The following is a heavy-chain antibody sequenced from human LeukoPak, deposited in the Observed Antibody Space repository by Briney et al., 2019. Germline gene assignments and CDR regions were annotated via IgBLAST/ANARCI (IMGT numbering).Heavy chain of an antibody. CDR1: EYTFTGYY. J-gene: IGHJ6*03. CDR3: ARALSDFWCAPMDV. CDR2: INPNSGGT. D-gene: IGHD3-3*01. Sequence: ASVKVSCKASEYTFTGYYMHWVRQAPGQGLEWMGRINPNSGGTNYAQKFQGRVTMTRDTSISTAYMELSRLRSDDTAVYYCARALSDFWCAPMDVWGKGTTVTVSS. V-gene: IGHV1-2*06.